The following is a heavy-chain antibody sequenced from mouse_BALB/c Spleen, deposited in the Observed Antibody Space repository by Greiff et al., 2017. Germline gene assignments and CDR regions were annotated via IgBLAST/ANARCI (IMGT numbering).Heavy chain of an antibody. Sequence: EVKLMESGAELVKPGASVKLSCTASGFNIKDTYMHWVKQRPEQGLEWIGRIDPANGNTKYDPKFQGKATITADTSSNTAYLQLSSLTSEDTAVYYCGRPPMITTGFHWYFDVWGAGTTVTVSS. CDR3: GRPPMITTGFHWYFDV. D-gene: IGHD2-4*01. CDR2: IDPANGNT. J-gene: IGHJ1*01. CDR1: GFNIKDTY. V-gene: IGHV14-3*02.